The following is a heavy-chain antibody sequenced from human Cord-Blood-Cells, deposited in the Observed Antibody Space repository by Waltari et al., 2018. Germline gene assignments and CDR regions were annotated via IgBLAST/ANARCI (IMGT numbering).Heavy chain of an antibody. D-gene: IGHD1-26*01. CDR1: GLTFVSYS. J-gene: IGHJ4*02. V-gene: IGHV3-21*01. CDR2: ISSSSSYI. Sequence: EVQLVESGGGVFKPGGSLRLSCAVSGLTFVSYSINWVRQAPGKGLEGVSSISSSSSYIYYADSVKGRFTISRDNAKNSLYLQMNSLRAEDTAVYYCASTIYSGYFDYWGQGTLVTVSS. CDR3: ASTIYSGYFDY.